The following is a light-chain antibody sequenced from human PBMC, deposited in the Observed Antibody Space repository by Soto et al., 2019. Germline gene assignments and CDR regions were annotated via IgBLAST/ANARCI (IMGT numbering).Light chain of an antibody. Sequence: QSVLTQPASVSGSPGQSITIACTGTSSDIGGYNFVSWYQQHPGKAPKLLIYDVGNRPSGVSNRFSGSKSGNTASLTISRLQAEDEAHYYCNSYRTVSTYVFGTGTKLTVL. CDR1: SSDIGGYNF. V-gene: IGLV2-14*01. J-gene: IGLJ1*01. CDR3: NSYRTVSTYV. CDR2: DVG.